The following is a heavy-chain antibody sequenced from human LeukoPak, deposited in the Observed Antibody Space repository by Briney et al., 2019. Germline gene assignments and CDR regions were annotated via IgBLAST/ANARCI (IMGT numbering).Heavy chain of an antibody. Sequence: SVKVSCKASGGTFSGYAINWVRQAPGQGLEWMGGIIPIFGTSNYAQRFQGRVTISADESTSTAYMELSSLRSEDTAVYYCARGVGGATIYYFDYWGQETLVTVSS. CDR3: ARGVGGATIYYFDY. CDR1: GGTFSGYA. D-gene: IGHD1-26*01. J-gene: IGHJ4*02. V-gene: IGHV1-69*13. CDR2: IIPIFGTS.